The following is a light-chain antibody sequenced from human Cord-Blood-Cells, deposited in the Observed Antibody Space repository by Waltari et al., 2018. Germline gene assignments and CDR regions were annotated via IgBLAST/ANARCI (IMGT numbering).Light chain of an antibody. CDR1: QSVSSN. Sequence: DIVMTQSPPTLSVSPGERATLPCRASQSVSSNLAWYQLKPGPAPRLLIYGASTRATGIPARFSGSGSGTEFTLTSSCLQSEDFAVYYGQQYNNWPRTFGQGTKLEIK. J-gene: IGKJ2*01. V-gene: IGKV3-15*01. CDR3: QQYNNWPRT. CDR2: GAS.